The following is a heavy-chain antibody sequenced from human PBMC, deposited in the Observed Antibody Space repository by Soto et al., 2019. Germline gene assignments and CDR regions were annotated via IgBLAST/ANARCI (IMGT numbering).Heavy chain of an antibody. V-gene: IGHV4-31*03. CDR3: AVWFGELLTYSYYFDY. J-gene: IGHJ4*02. Sequence: LSLTCTVSGGSISSGGYYWSWIRQHPGKGLEWIGYIYYSGSTYYNPSLKSRVTISVDTSKNQFSLKLSSVTAADTAVYYCAVWFGELLTYSYYFDYWGQGTLVTVSS. CDR1: GGSISSGGYY. CDR2: IYYSGST. D-gene: IGHD3-10*01.